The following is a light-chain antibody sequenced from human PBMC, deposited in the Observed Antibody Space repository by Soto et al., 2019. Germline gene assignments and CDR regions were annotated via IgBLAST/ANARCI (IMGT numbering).Light chain of an antibody. CDR3: QQGYMSRWT. J-gene: IGKJ1*01. CDR1: QNIRSY. Sequence: DIQMTQSPSSLSASVGDRVTITCRASQNIRSYLNWYQQKPGKAPQLLIYATSSLQTGVPSRFRASGSGTDFSLVISDLQTEDSASYYWQQGYMSRWTSGRGTKVE. CDR2: ATS. V-gene: IGKV1-39*01.